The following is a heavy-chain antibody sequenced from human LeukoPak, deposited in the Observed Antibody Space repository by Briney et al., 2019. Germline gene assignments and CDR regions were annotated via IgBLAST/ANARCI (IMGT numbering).Heavy chain of an antibody. CDR3: VRDTTVSRMDV. Sequence: PGRSLRLSCAASGFTFSNYNINWVRRAPGKGLEWVSRIETDDRRITYADSVKGRFTLFRDNAKSTLYLQMNSLRVDDTGVYYCVRDTTVSRMDVWGPGTTVTVSS. J-gene: IGHJ6*02. D-gene: IGHD1-1*01. V-gene: IGHV3-74*01. CDR1: GFTFSNYN. CDR2: IETDDRRI.